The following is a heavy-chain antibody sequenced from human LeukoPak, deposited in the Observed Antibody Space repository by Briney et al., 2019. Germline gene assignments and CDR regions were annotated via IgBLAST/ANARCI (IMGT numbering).Heavy chain of an antibody. Sequence: GTSLRLSCAASRFTFHDSAFHWVRQAPGKGLEWVSSISSSSSYIYYADSVKGRFTISRDNAKNSLYLQMNSLRAEDTAVYYCARGLCSGGSCYLDYWGQGTLVTVSS. D-gene: IGHD2-15*01. J-gene: IGHJ4*02. CDR2: ISSSSSYI. CDR3: ARGLCSGGSCYLDY. CDR1: RFTFHDSA. V-gene: IGHV3-21*01.